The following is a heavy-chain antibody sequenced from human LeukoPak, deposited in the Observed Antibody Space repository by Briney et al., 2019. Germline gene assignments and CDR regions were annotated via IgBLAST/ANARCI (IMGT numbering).Heavy chain of an antibody. CDR1: GFTFSSYA. D-gene: IGHD5-24*01. CDR2: ISGSGGST. CDR3: ARDPRDGYAFDY. Sequence: PGRSLRLSCAASGFTFSSYAMSWVRQAPGKGLEWVSAISGSGGSTYYADSVKGRFTISRDNSKNTLYLQMNSLRAEDTAVYYCARDPRDGYAFDYWGQGTLVTVSS. J-gene: IGHJ4*02. V-gene: IGHV3-23*01.